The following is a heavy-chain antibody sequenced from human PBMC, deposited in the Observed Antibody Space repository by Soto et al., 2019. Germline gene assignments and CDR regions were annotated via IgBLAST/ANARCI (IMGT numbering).Heavy chain of an antibody. CDR2: IYHSGST. Sequence: SETLSLTCAVSGGSISSGGYSWSWIRQPPGKGLEWIGYIYHSGSTYYNPSLKSRVTISVDRSKNQFPLKLSSVTAADTAVYYCARAIAAAGTRWFDPWGQGTLVTVSS. CDR1: GGSISSGGYS. D-gene: IGHD6-13*01. CDR3: ARAIAAAGTRWFDP. J-gene: IGHJ5*02. V-gene: IGHV4-30-2*01.